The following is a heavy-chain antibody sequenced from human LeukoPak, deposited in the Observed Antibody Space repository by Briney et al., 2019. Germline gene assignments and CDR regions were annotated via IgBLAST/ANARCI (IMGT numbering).Heavy chain of an antibody. D-gene: IGHD2-15*01. Sequence: GGSLRLSCAASGFPFSSHAMSWVRQPPGKGLEWVSAISNGKTYYADSVRGRFAISRDDPTNTVYLHMNRLRDEDTAVYHCVREAGYCAPVCVKTNWFDPWGQGTLVTVSS. V-gene: IGHV3-23*01. CDR2: ISNGKT. CDR1: GFPFSSHA. J-gene: IGHJ5*02. CDR3: VREAGYCAPVCVKTNWFDP.